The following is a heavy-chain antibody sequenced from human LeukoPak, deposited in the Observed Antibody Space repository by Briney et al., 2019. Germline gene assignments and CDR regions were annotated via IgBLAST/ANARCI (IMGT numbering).Heavy chain of an antibody. V-gene: IGHV3-30*18. Sequence: PGGSLRLSCAASGFTFSNYDMHWVRQAPGKGLEWAALISYDGRNKYYADSVKGRFTVSRDNSKNTLYLQMNSLRAEDTAVYYCAKYDSSGYAFDSWGQGTLVTVSS. CDR3: AKYDSSGYAFDS. CDR2: ISYDGRNK. CDR1: GFTFSNYD. J-gene: IGHJ4*02. D-gene: IGHD3-22*01.